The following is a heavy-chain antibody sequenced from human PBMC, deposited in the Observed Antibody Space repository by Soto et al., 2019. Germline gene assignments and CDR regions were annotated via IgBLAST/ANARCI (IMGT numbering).Heavy chain of an antibody. CDR1: GLTFSSYG. V-gene: IGHV3-30*18. D-gene: IGHD2-15*01. CDR3: AKDGESSGGSWSAFDI. J-gene: IGHJ3*02. CDR2: ISYDGSNK. Sequence: PGGSLRLSCAASGLTFSSYGMHWVRQAPGKGLEWVAVISYDGSNKYYADSVKGRFTISRDNSKNTLYLQMNSLRAEDTAVYYCAKDGESSGGSWSAFDIWGQGTMVTVSS.